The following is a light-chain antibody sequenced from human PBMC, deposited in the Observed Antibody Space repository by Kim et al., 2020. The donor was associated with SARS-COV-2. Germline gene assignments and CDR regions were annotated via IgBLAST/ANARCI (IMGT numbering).Light chain of an antibody. CDR2: WAS. CDR3: QQYYSTPRT. J-gene: IGKJ1*01. CDR1: QSVLYSSNNKNY. Sequence: PTINCKSSQSVLYSSNNKNYLAWYQQKPGQPPTLLIYWASTRESGVPDRFSGSGSGTDFTLTISSLQAEDVAVYYCQQYYSTPRTFGQGTKVDIK. V-gene: IGKV4-1*01.